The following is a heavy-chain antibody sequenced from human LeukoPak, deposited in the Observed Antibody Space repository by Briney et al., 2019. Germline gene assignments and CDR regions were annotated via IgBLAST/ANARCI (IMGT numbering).Heavy chain of an antibody. D-gene: IGHD3-22*01. Sequence: GGSLRLSCATSGFTFEDYAMSWVRQAPGKGLEWVSGISGTGYTTYYADSVKGRFTISRDNSKNTLYVQVNSLRAEDTALYYCASNYYDRSGDRKADYWGQGTLVIVSS. V-gene: IGHV3-23*01. CDR1: GFTFEDYA. J-gene: IGHJ4*02. CDR3: ASNYYDRSGDRKADY. CDR2: ISGTGYTT.